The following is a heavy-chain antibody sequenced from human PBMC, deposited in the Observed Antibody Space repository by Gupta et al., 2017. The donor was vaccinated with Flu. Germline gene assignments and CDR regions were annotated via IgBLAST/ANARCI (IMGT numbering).Heavy chain of an antibody. Sequence: EVQLVQSGAEVKKPGESLRISCKGSGYSFTSYWISWVRQMPGKGLEWMGRIDPSDSYTNYSPSFQGHVTISADKSISTAYLQWSSLKASDTAMYYCARYRSAGTHYYGMDVWGQGTTVTVSS. CDR1: GYSFTSYW. CDR2: IDPSDSYT. J-gene: IGHJ6*02. CDR3: ARYRSAGTHYYGMDV. D-gene: IGHD6-13*01. V-gene: IGHV5-10-1*01.